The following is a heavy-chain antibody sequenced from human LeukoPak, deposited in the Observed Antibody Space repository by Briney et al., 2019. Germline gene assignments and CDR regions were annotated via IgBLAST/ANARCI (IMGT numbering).Heavy chain of an antibody. V-gene: IGHV4-34*01. CDR1: GGSFSGYY. D-gene: IGHD5-18*01. Sequence: RSESLSLTCAVYGGSFSGYYWSWTRQPPGKGLEWIGEINHSGSTNYNPSLKSRVTISVDTSKNQFSLKLSSVTAADTAVYYCARGRPWIQLWLAVYYFDYWGQGTLVTVSS. CDR2: INHSGST. J-gene: IGHJ4*02. CDR3: ARGRPWIQLWLAVYYFDY.